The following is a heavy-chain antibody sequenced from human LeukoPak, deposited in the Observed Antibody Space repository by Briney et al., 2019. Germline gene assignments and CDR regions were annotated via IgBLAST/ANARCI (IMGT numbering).Heavy chain of an antibody. Sequence: PSETLSLTCTVSGGSISSYYWSWIRQPPGKGLEWIGYIYYSGSTNYNPSLKSRVTISVDTSKNQFSLKLSSVTAADTAVYYCAIERFYGDYEVNWFDPWGQGTLVTVSS. D-gene: IGHD4-17*01. CDR2: IYYSGST. CDR3: AIERFYGDYEVNWFDP. V-gene: IGHV4-59*12. CDR1: GGSISSYY. J-gene: IGHJ5*02.